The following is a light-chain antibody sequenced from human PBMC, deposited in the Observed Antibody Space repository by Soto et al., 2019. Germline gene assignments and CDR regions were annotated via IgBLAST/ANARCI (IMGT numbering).Light chain of an antibody. CDR3: AAWDDSLSSPV. Sequence: QSVLTQPPSGSGTPGQRVTISCSGSSSNIGVNYVYWYQQLPGTAPKLLIYRNNQRPSGVPDRFSGSKSGTSASLAISGLRSEDEADYYCAAWDDSLSSPVFGGGNKLTVL. CDR1: SSNIGVNY. V-gene: IGLV1-47*01. CDR2: RNN. J-gene: IGLJ3*02.